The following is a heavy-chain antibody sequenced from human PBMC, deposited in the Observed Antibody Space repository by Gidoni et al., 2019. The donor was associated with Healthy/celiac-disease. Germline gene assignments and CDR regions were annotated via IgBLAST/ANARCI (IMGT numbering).Heavy chain of an antibody. CDR1: GCTFSSYT. Sequence: QVQPVQSGAEVKKPGPSVKVSCKASGCTFSSYTTSWVRQAPGQGLEWMGRIIPSLGIANYAQKCQGRVTITADKSTSTAYMELSSLRSEDTAVYYCARVTTPTAFDIWGQGTMVTVSS. J-gene: IGHJ3*02. D-gene: IGHD4-4*01. CDR2: IIPSLGIA. V-gene: IGHV1-69*02. CDR3: ARVTTPTAFDI.